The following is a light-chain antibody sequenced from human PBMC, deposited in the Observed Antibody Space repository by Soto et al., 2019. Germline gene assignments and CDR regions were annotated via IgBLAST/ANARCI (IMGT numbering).Light chain of an antibody. CDR3: QQYYSTPLA. CDR2: WAS. Sequence: DIVMTQSPDSLAVSLGARATINCKSSQSVLYSSNNKTYLAWYQKKPGQPPKLLIYWASTRESGVPDRFSGSGSGTDFTLTISSLQAEDVAVYYCQQYYSTPLAFGGGTKVEIK. CDR1: QSVLYSSNNKTY. J-gene: IGKJ4*01. V-gene: IGKV4-1*01.